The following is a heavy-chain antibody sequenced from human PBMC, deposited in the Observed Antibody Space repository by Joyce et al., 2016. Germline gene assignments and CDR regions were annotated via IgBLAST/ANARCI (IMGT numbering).Heavy chain of an antibody. J-gene: IGHJ3*02. CDR2: IRGSGTST. CDR3: AKALSPYYDYIWGSYLDAFDI. Sequence: EVQLLESGGGLVQPGGSLRLSCAASGFTFSSYAMSWVRQAPGKGLECVSAIRGSGTSTYYADSVKGRFTISRDNAKNTLYLQMNSLRAEDTAVYYCAKALSPYYDYIWGSYLDAFDIWGQGTMVTVSS. D-gene: IGHD3-16*02. CDR1: GFTFSSYA. V-gene: IGHV3-23*01.